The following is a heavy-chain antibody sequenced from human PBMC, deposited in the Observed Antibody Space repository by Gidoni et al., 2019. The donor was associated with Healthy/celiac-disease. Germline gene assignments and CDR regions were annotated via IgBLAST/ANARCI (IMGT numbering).Heavy chain of an antibody. V-gene: IGHV3-49*03. CDR3: TSSSGWYVGGY. Sequence: EVQLVESGGGLVQPGRSLRLSCTASGCTFGAYAMSWFRQAPGKGLEWVGFIRSKAYGGTTEYAASVKGRFTISRDDSKSIAYLQMNSLKTEDTAVYYCTSSSGWYVGGYWGQGTLVTVSS. J-gene: IGHJ4*02. CDR1: GCTFGAYA. CDR2: IRSKAYGGTT. D-gene: IGHD6-19*01.